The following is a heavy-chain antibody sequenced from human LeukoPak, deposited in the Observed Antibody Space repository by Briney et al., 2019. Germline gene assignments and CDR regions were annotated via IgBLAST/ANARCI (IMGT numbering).Heavy chain of an antibody. CDR2: IKKDGSEK. Sequence: PGGSPRLSSAVSRVTPCGDRMRSGRRAPGEGDWWVSNIKKDGSEKYYVDSVKGRFTISRDNAKNSLYLQMNSLRAEDTAVYYCARESIVVVVAATGEFDYWGQGTLVTVSS. D-gene: IGHD2-15*01. CDR3: ARESIVVVVAATGEFDY. CDR1: RVTPCGDR. J-gene: IGHJ4*02. V-gene: IGHV3-7*01.